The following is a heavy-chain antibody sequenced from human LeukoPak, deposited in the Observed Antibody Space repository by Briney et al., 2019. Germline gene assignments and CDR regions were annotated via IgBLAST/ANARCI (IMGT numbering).Heavy chain of an antibody. CDR1: GFTFDDYA. V-gene: IGHV3-43*02. D-gene: IGHD3-16*01. J-gene: IGHJ6*02. CDR2: ISGDGGST. CDR3: AKDMGGDYYYYGMDV. Sequence: GGSLRLSCAASGFTFDDYAMHWVRQAPGKGLEWVSLISGDGGSTYYADSVKGRFTISRDNSKNSLYLQMNSLRTEDTALYYCAKDMGGDYYYYGMDVWGQGTTVTVSS.